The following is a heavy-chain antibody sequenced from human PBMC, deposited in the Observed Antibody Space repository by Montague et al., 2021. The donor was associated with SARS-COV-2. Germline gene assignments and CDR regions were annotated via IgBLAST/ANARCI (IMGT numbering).Heavy chain of an antibody. V-gene: IGHV4-39*07. D-gene: IGHD6-13*01. CDR3: ARVGRQQLVRLSGMDV. CDR1: GGSISSSSYY. Sequence: SETLSPTCTVSGGSISSSSYYWGWIRQPPGKGLEWMGSIYYSGSTYYXPSLKSRVTISVDTSKNQFSLKLSSVTAADTAVYYCARVGRQQLVRLSGMDVWGQGTTVTVSS. J-gene: IGHJ6*02. CDR2: IYYSGST.